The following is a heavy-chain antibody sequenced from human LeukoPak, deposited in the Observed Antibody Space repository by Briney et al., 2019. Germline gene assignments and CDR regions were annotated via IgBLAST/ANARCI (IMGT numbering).Heavy chain of an antibody. V-gene: IGHV3-30*14. D-gene: IGHD3-22*01. CDR3: ARRGYDSSGYYYMYYFDY. Sequence: GGSLRLSCAASGFTFSSYAMHWVRQAPGKGLEWVAVISYDGSNKYYADSVKGRFTISRDNSKNTLYLQMSSLRAEDTAVYYCARRGYDSSGYYYMYYFDYWGQGTLVTVSS. J-gene: IGHJ4*02. CDR2: ISYDGSNK. CDR1: GFTFSSYA.